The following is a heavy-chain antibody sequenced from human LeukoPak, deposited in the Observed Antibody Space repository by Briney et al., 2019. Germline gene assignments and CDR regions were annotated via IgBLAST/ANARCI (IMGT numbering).Heavy chain of an antibody. CDR3: ATPSGYSWDAFDI. D-gene: IGHD2-15*01. CDR1: GYTLTELS. CDR2: FDPEDGET. J-gene: IGHJ3*02. Sequence: ASVKVSCKVSGYTLTELSMHWVRQAPGKGLEWMGGFDPEDGETIHAQKFQGRVTMTEDTSTDTAYMELSSLRSEDTAVYYCATPSGYSWDAFDIWGRGTMVTVSS. V-gene: IGHV1-24*01.